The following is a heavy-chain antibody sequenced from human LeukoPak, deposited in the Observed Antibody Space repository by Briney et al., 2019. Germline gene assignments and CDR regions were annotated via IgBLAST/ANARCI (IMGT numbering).Heavy chain of an antibody. D-gene: IGHD4-17*01. J-gene: IGHJ4*02. Sequence: SETLSLTCTVSGGSISSSSYYWGWIRQPAGKGLEWIASIYYSGSTFYNPSLKSRVTISVDTSKNQFSLKLNSVTAADTAVYYCARSSEYGDPFNYWGQGTLVTVSS. CDR1: GGSISSSSYY. V-gene: IGHV4-39*01. CDR3: ARSSEYGDPFNY. CDR2: IYYSGST.